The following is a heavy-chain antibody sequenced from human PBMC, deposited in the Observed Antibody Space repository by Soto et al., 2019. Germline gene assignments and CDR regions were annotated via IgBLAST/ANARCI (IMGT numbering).Heavy chain of an antibody. V-gene: IGHV1-45*02. CDR1: EYTFTYLH. J-gene: IGHJ4*02. D-gene: IGHD2-2*01. CDR3: ARSPLDSSNEIYFDS. CDR2: ITIYNGNT. Sequence: QVHLVQSAAEVKKTGSTVTISCEASEYTFTYLHLHWVRQAPGQGLEWLGWITIYNGNTNYAQKFQDRVIITRETSLSTVYMTQRSLKTEDTAMYYCARSPLDSSNEIYFDSWGQGTLVTVSS.